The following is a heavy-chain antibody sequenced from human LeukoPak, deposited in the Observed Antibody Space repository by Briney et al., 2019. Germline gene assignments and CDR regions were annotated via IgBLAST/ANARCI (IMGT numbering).Heavy chain of an antibody. J-gene: IGHJ5*02. CDR1: GYTFTGYY. Sequence: ASVKVSCKASGYTFTGYYMHWVRQAPGQGLEWMGWINPNSGGTNYAQKFQGRVTMTRDTSISAAYMELSRLRSDDTAVYYCARGASGVYTVTTSWFDPWGQGTLVTVSS. V-gene: IGHV1-2*02. D-gene: IGHD4-17*01. CDR3: ARGASGVYTVTTSWFDP. CDR2: INPNSGGT.